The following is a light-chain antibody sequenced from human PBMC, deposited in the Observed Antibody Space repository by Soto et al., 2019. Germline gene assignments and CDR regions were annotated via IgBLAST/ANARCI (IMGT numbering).Light chain of an antibody. CDR1: SSNIGAGYD. CDR2: GNS. CDR3: QSYASSLSYV. Sequence: QSVLTQPPSVSGAPGQRVTISCTGSSSNIGAGYDVHWYQQLPGTAPKLLIYGNSNRPSGVPDRFSGSKSGTSASLAITGLQAEDEADYYCQSYASSLSYVFGTGTKLPVL. V-gene: IGLV1-40*01. J-gene: IGLJ1*01.